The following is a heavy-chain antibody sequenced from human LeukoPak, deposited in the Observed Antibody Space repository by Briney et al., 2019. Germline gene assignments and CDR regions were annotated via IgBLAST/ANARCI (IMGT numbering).Heavy chain of an antibody. CDR1: GFTFTSFW. CDR3: ARNRDWAFDY. J-gene: IGHJ4*02. D-gene: IGHD2-21*02. CDR2: VKQDGSEK. Sequence: GWCLRLSCAASGFTFTSFWMSWVRLAPGKGLEWVANVKQDGSEKYYVDSVKGRFSFSRDNAKISLYLQMNSLRVEDTAVYYCARNRDWAFDYWGQGSLVTVSS. V-gene: IGHV3-7*02.